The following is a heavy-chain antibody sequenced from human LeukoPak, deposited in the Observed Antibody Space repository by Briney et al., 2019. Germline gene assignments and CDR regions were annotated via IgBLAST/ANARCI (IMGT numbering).Heavy chain of an antibody. D-gene: IGHD3-3*01. CDR2: VYYSGST. CDR3: ASRSSIWSGYQDTLYYFDS. CDR1: GGAISSDY. J-gene: IGHJ4*02. V-gene: IGHV4-59*01. Sequence: SETLSLTCTVSGGAISSDYWSWIRQSPGKGLEWIGYVYYSGSTNYNPSLKSRVTISVDTSKNQFSLKLSSVTAADTAVYYCASRSSIWSGYQDTLYYFDSWGQGTLVTVSS.